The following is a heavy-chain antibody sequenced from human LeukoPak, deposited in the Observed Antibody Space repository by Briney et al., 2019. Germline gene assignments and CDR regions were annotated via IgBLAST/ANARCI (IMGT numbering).Heavy chain of an antibody. Sequence: PGGSLRLSCVASGFTFSAYAMNWVRQAPGKGLEWVSLISAGGDTTHSADSVMGRFTISRDNSKNTLYLQMNSLRSEDTAIYYCAKGGYCSSSSCYYGWFDPWGQGTLVTVSS. CDR3: AKGGYCSSSSCYYGWFDP. CDR1: GFTFSAYA. CDR2: ISAGGDTT. J-gene: IGHJ5*02. D-gene: IGHD2-2*01. V-gene: IGHV3-23*01.